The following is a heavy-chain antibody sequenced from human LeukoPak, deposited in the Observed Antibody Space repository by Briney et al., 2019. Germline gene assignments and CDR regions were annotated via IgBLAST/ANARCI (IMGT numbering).Heavy chain of an antibody. CDR1: GGSISCSNW. CDR2: IYHSGST. Sequence: KPSGTLSLTCAVSGGSISCSNWWSWVRQPPGKGLEWIGEIYHSGSTNYNPSLKSRVTISVDKSKNQFSLKLSSVTAADTAVYYCAILQTYYYGSGSYYPVDYWGQGTLVTVSS. D-gene: IGHD3-10*01. J-gene: IGHJ4*02. CDR3: AILQTYYYGSGSYYPVDY. V-gene: IGHV4-4*02.